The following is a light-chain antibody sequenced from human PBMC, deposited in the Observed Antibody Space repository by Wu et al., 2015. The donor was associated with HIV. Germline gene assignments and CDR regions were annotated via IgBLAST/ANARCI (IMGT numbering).Light chain of an antibody. Sequence: ETVMTQSPATLSVSPGERATLSCRASQSVSTNLAWYQQKPGQPPRLLIYGASTRATGIPARFSGSGSATDFTLIISSLQSEDFAVYYCQQYNTWPRTFGQGTKVEIK. CDR3: QQYNTWPRT. J-gene: IGKJ1*01. CDR1: QSVSTN. CDR2: GAS. V-gene: IGKV3-15*01.